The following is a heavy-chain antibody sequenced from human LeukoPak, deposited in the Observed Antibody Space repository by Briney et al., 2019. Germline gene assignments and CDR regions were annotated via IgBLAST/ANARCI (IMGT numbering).Heavy chain of an antibody. CDR1: GGSISSYY. CDR3: ARHKAYNTFDL. CDR2: IYYSGST. D-gene: IGHD1-14*01. V-gene: IGHV4-59*08. J-gene: IGHJ5*02. Sequence: SETLSLTCTVSGGSISSYYWSWLRQPPGKGLEWIGYIYYSGSTNYNPSLKSRVTISVDTSKNHFSLKLSSVTAADTAVYYCARHKAYNTFDLWGQGTLVTVSS.